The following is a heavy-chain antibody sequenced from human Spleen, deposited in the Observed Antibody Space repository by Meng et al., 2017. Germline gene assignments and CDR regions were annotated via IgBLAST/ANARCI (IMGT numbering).Heavy chain of an antibody. J-gene: IGHJ4*02. CDR2: INHSGGT. Sequence: GAVLCDPSRIPSLNCLGSVGSFCNYYWSWILHPPGKGLGWIGEINHSGGTNHNPSLESRATISVDTSQNNLSLKLSSVTAADSAVYYCARGPTTMAHDFDYWGQGTLVTVSS. V-gene: IGHV4-34*04. D-gene: IGHD4-11*01. CDR1: VGSFCNYY. CDR3: ARGPTTMAHDFDY.